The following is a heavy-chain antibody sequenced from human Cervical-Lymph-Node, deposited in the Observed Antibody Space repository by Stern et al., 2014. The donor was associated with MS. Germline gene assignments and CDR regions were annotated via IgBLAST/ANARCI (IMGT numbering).Heavy chain of an antibody. CDR2: ISYDGSNK. Sequence: VQLVESGGGVVQPGRSLRLSCAASGFTFSSYGMHWVRQAPGKGLEWVAVISYDGSNKYYADSVKGRFAISRDNSKNTLYLQMNSLRAEDTAVYYCAKGSSSSWYNYYGMDVWGQGTTVTVSS. J-gene: IGHJ6*02. CDR3: AKGSSSSWYNYYGMDV. V-gene: IGHV3-30*18. CDR1: GFTFSSYG. D-gene: IGHD6-13*01.